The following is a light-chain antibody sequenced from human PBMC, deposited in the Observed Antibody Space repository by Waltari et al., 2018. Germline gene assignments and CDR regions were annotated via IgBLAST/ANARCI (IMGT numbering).Light chain of an antibody. CDR3: QSADSSGTYNV. CDR2: KDS. V-gene: IGLV3-25*03. Sequence: SYELTQPPSVSVSPGQTARLTCSGDALPKQYAYWYQQKPGQAPVRVIYKDSEWPSGLREPFSGSSSVTTVTLTISGFQAEDEADYYCQSADSSGTYNVFGTGTKVTVL. J-gene: IGLJ1*01. CDR1: ALPKQY.